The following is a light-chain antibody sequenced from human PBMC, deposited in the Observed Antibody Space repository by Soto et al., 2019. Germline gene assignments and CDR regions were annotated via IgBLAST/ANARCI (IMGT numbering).Light chain of an antibody. CDR1: SSNIGNNY. J-gene: IGLJ3*02. V-gene: IGLV1-51*01. CDR2: DND. CDR3: GAWDSSLSAVV. Sequence: QSVLTQPPSVSAAPGQKVTISCSGSSSNIGNNYAFWYQQLPGTAPKVLIYDNDKRPSGIPDRFSGSKSGTSATLGITGLQTGDEADYYCGAWDSSLSAVVFGGGTKLTVL.